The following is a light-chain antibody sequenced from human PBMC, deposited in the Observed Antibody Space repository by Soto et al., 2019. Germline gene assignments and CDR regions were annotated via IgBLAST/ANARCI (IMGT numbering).Light chain of an antibody. J-gene: IGKJ1*01. CDR3: QQYGSSPQT. V-gene: IGKV3-20*01. Sequence: EMVLTQSPGTLSLSPGERATLSCRASQSVSSSYLAWYQQKPGQAPRLLINGASSRDTGIPDRFSGSGSGTDITLTMSRLDTDDFAVCYCQQYGSSPQTFGTGTKVEIK. CDR1: QSVSSSY. CDR2: GAS.